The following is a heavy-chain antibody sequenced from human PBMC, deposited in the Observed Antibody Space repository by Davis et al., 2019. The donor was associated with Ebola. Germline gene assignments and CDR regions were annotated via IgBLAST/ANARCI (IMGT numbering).Heavy chain of an antibody. V-gene: IGHV3-9*01. D-gene: IGHD3-10*01. Sequence: PGGSLRLSCAASGFTFDDYAMHWVRQAPGKGLEWVLGISWNSGSIGYADSVKGRFTISRDNAKNSLYLQMNSLRAEDTALYYCAKAPPGYYYGMDVWGQGTTVTVSS. J-gene: IGHJ6*02. CDR3: AKAPPGYYYGMDV. CDR1: GFTFDDYA. CDR2: ISWNSGSI.